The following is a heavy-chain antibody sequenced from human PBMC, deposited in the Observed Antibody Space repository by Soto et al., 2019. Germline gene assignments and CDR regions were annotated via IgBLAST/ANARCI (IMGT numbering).Heavy chain of an antibody. V-gene: IGHV4-30-2*01. CDR1: GGSIGSVGYS. CDR3: ARVPGP. J-gene: IGHJ5*02. Sequence: SETLSLTCAVSGGSIGSVGYSCSWIRQPPGKGLEWIGYIYHSGSTYYNPSLKSRVTISVDRSKNQFSLKLSSVTAADTAVYYCARVPGPWGQGTLVTVSS. CDR2: IYHSGST.